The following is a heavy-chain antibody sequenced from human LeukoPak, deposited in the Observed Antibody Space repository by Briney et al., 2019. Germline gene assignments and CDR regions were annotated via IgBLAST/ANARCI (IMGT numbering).Heavy chain of an antibody. J-gene: IGHJ6*02. CDR3: AREHYDFWSGFYCYYYGMDV. Sequence: GGSLRLSCAASGFTFSSYWMHWVRHAPGKGLVWVSRINSDGSSTIYADSVKGRFTISRDNAKNTLYLQMNSLRAEDTAVYYCAREHYDFWSGFYCYYYGMDVWGQGTTVTVSS. D-gene: IGHD3-3*01. CDR1: GFTFSSYW. CDR2: INSDGSST. V-gene: IGHV3-74*01.